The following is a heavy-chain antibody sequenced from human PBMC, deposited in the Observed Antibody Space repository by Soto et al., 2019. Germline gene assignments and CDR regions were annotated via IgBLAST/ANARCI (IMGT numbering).Heavy chain of an antibody. CDR3: ARTDYFPP. Sequence: VQLQQWGAGLLKPSETLSLTCAVSGGSLSNYWWCWIRQPPGKGLEWIGEINHSGTPNYNPSLKSRVTISVDTSKNQFSLMLSSVTAADTAVYYCARTDYFPPWGQGTLVTVSS. CDR2: INHSGTP. V-gene: IGHV4-34*01. CDR1: GGSLSNYW. D-gene: IGHD3-9*01. J-gene: IGHJ5*02.